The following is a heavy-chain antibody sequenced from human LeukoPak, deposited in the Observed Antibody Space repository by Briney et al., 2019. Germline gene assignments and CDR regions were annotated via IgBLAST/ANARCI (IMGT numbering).Heavy chain of an antibody. CDR3: AGGFTGIAARPFDY. V-gene: IGHV4-34*01. D-gene: IGHD6-6*01. Sequence: SETLSLTCAVYGGSFSGYYWSWIRQPPGKRLEWIGEINHSGSTNYNPSLKSRVTISVDTSKNQFSLKLSSVTAADTAVYYCAGGFTGIAARPFDYWGQGTLVTVSS. CDR2: INHSGST. CDR1: GGSFSGYY. J-gene: IGHJ4*02.